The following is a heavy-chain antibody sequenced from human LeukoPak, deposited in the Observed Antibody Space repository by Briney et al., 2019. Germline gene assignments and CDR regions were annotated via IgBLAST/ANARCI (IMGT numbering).Heavy chain of an antibody. CDR1: GVSISSSSYY. CDR2: IYYSGST. D-gene: IGHD7-27*01. J-gene: IGHJ4*02. V-gene: IGHV4-39*01. CDR3: ARPMGNDGGYFDY. Sequence: PSETLSLTCTVSGVSISSSSYYWGWIRQPPGKGLEWIGSIYYSGSTYYNPSLKSRVTISVDTSKNQFSLKLSSVTAADTAVYYCARPMGNDGGYFDYWGQGTLVTVSS.